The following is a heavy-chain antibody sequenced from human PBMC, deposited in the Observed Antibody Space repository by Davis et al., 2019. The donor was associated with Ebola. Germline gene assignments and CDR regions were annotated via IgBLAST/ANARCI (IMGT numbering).Heavy chain of an antibody. CDR1: GYSFTSYW. V-gene: IGHV5-51*01. J-gene: IGHJ5*02. CDR2: IYPGDSDT. CDR3: ARLGYCSGGSCTNWFEP. Sequence: PAGSLTLSCTGSGYSFTSYWIAWVRQMPGKGLEWMGIIYPGDSDTRYSPSFQGQVTISADKSISTAYLQWSSLKASDTAMFYCARLGYCSGGSCTNWFEPWGQGTLVTVSS. D-gene: IGHD2-15*01.